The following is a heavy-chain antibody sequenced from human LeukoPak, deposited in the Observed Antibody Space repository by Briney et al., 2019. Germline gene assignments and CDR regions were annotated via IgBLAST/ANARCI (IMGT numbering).Heavy chain of an antibody. CDR1: GGSISSYY. D-gene: IGHD3-22*01. CDR3: ARVQKGSGYYYDY. V-gene: IGHV4-59*01. J-gene: IGHJ4*02. Sequence: SETLSLTCTVSGGSISSYYWSWIRQPPGKGLEWIGYIYYSGSTNYNPSLKSRVTISIDTSKNQFSLKLSSVTAADTAVYYCARVQKGSGYYYDYWGQGTLVTVSS. CDR2: IYYSGST.